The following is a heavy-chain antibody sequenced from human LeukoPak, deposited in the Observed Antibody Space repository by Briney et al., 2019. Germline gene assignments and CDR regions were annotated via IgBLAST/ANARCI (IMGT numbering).Heavy chain of an antibody. V-gene: IGHV3-21*01. J-gene: IGHJ4*02. D-gene: IGHD6-19*01. Sequence: VRTLSPSPAASGLTFTSYSMNWVCHAPVPGLQWASSISSSSSYIYYADSVKGRFTISRDNAKNSLYLQMNSLRAEDTAVYYCARAVAGTWNDYWGQGTLVTVSS. CDR3: ARAVAGTWNDY. CDR1: GLTFTSYS. CDR2: ISSSSSYI.